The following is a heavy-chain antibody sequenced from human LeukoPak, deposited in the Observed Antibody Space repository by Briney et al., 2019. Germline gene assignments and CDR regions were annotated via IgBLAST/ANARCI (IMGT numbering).Heavy chain of an antibody. CDR3: AKVFVYDSSGYYTYDGFDI. Sequence: GGSLRLSCAASGFTFSSYAMSWVRQAPGKGLEWVSAISGSGGSTYYADSVKGRFTISRDNSKNTLYLQMNSLRAEDTAVYYCAKVFVYDSSGYYTYDGFDIWGQGTMVTVSS. CDR1: GFTFSSYA. J-gene: IGHJ3*02. D-gene: IGHD3-22*01. V-gene: IGHV3-23*01. CDR2: ISGSGGST.